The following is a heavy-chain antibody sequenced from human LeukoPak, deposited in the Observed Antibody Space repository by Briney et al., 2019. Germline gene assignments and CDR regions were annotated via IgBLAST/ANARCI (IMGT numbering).Heavy chain of an antibody. Sequence: SETLSLTCAVYGGSFSGYYWSWIRQPPGKGLEWIGEINHSGSTNYNPSLKSRVTISVDPSKNQLSLKLSSVTAADTAVYYCARVSIVVVPAAIYYYYYGMDVWGQGTTVTVSS. J-gene: IGHJ6*02. CDR1: GGSFSGYY. CDR2: INHSGST. D-gene: IGHD2-2*02. CDR3: ARVSIVVVPAAIYYYYYGMDV. V-gene: IGHV4-34*01.